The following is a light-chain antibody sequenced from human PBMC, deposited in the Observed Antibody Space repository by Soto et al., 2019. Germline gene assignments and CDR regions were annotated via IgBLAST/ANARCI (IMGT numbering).Light chain of an antibody. CDR1: SSNIGSNY. V-gene: IGLV1-47*01. J-gene: IGLJ1*01. CDR3: AAWDDSLSGPLYV. Sequence: QSVLTQPPSASGTPGQRVTISCSGSSSNIGSNYVYWYQQLPGTAPKLLIYRNNQRPSGVPDRFSGSKSGTSASLAISGLRSEDEGDYYCAAWDDSLSGPLYVFGTGTKLTVL. CDR2: RNN.